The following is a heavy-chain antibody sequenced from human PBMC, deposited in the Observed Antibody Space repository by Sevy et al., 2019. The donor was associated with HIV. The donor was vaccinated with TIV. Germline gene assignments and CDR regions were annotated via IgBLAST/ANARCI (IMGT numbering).Heavy chain of an antibody. CDR1: GFTFSSYA. D-gene: IGHD2-21*02. Sequence: GGSLRLPCAASGFTFSSYAMSWVRQAPGKGLEWVSAISGSGGSTYYADSVKGRFTISRDNSKNTLYLQMNSLRAEDTAVYYCAKAQAYCGGDCYPDDAFDIWGQGTMVTVSS. CDR3: AKAQAYCGGDCYPDDAFDI. CDR2: ISGSGGST. J-gene: IGHJ3*02. V-gene: IGHV3-23*01.